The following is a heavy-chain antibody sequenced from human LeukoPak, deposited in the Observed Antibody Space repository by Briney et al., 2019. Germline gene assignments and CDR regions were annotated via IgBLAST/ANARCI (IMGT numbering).Heavy chain of an antibody. CDR1: GFTFSSYS. CDR3: ARDLRNGYGDFSTEPDY. J-gene: IGHJ4*02. Sequence: GGSLRLSCAASGFTFSSYSMNWVRQAPGKGLEWVSYISSSSSTIYYADSVKGRFTISRDNAKNSLYLQMNSLRAEDTAVYYCARDLRNGYGDFSTEPDYWGQGTLVTVSS. CDR2: ISSSSSTI. V-gene: IGHV3-48*04. D-gene: IGHD4-17*01.